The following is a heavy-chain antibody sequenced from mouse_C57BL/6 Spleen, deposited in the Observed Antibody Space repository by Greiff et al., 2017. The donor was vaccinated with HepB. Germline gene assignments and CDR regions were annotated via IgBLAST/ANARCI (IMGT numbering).Heavy chain of an antibody. CDR1: GYAFTNYL. CDR2: INPGSGGT. CDR3: ARRGPYYDAMDY. V-gene: IGHV1-54*01. J-gene: IGHJ4*01. Sequence: QVQLKESGAELVRPGTSVKVSCKASGYAFTNYLIEWVKQRPGQGLEWIGVINPGSGGTNYNEKFKGKATLTADKSSSTAYMQLSSLTSEDSAVYFCARRGPYYDAMDYWGQGTLVTVSS.